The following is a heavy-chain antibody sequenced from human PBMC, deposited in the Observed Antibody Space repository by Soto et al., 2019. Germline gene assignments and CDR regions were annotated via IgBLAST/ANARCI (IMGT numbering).Heavy chain of an antibody. CDR2: ISHSGGS. CDR1: GGSFSDYS. Sequence: SETLSLTCAVYGGSFSDYSWSWIRQPPGKGLAWIGEISHSGGSNYNPSLKSRVTISVDTSKNQFSLKLSSVTAADTAVYYCARGRKDYSSSWYVGWGQGNPGHRLL. D-gene: IGHD6-13*01. CDR3: ARGRKDYSSSWYVG. J-gene: IGHJ4*01. V-gene: IGHV4-34*01.